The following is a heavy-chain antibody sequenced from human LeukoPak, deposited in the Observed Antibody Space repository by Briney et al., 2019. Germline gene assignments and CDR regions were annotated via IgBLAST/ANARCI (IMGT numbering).Heavy chain of an antibody. D-gene: IGHD2-15*01. Sequence: PGGTLRLSCAASGFTFSSYAMNWVRQAPGKGLEWVSSISGSGDSTYYTDSVKGRFTISRENSKNTLYLQMNSLRAEDTAVFYRAKGPMGRIDYWGQGTLVTVSS. CDR2: ISGSGDST. V-gene: IGHV3-23*01. J-gene: IGHJ4*02. CDR1: GFTFSSYA. CDR3: AKGPMGRIDY.